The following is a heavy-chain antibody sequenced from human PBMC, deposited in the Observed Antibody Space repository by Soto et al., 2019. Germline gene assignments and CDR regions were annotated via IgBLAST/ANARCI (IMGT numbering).Heavy chain of an antibody. V-gene: IGHV3-66*01. CDR2: ISSGGST. Sequence: EVQLVESGGGLVQPGGSLRLSCAASGITVSTNYMSWVRQAPGKGLEWVSLISSGGSTYYADSVKARFTISRDNSKNTLYLQMNSLRADDTAVYYCARTLRGGNSGYAFDIWGQGTMVTVSS. D-gene: IGHD2-21*01. CDR3: ARTLRGGNSGYAFDI. CDR1: GITVSTNY. J-gene: IGHJ3*02.